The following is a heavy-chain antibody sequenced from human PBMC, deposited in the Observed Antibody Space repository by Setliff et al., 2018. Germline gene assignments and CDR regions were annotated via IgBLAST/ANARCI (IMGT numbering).Heavy chain of an antibody. D-gene: IGHD5-18*01. CDR1: GYTFTGYY. CDR3: ARAPLESGYYYGQGHYFDN. CDR2: IDPSADYT. J-gene: IGHJ4*02. V-gene: IGHV1-46*01. Sequence: ASVKVSCKASGYTFTGYYLHWVRQAPGQGLEWMGIIDPSADYTNYAQKFQGRVTMTKDTSTTTAYMELSSLRSEDTAVYYCARAPLESGYYYGQGHYFDNWGQGTLVTVSS.